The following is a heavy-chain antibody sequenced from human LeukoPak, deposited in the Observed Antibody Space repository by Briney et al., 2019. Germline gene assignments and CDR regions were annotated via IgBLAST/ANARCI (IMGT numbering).Heavy chain of an antibody. CDR1: GGSFSGYY. D-gene: IGHD3-10*01. CDR2: INHSGST. J-gene: IGHJ4*02. Sequence: SETLSLTCAVYGGSFSGYYWSWIRQPPGKGLEWIGEINHSGSTNYNPSLKSRVTISVDTSKSQFSLKLSSVTAADTAVYYCAREDQYYGSGSFDYWGQGTLVTVSS. V-gene: IGHV4-34*01. CDR3: AREDQYYGSGSFDY.